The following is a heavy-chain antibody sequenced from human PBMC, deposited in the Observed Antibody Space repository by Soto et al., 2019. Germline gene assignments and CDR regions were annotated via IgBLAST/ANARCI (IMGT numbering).Heavy chain of an antibody. CDR3: ARGDRIADS. CDR2: ISGDSSDT. J-gene: IGHJ4*02. Sequence: GGSLRLSCVASGFSFSPYYMSWIRQSPGKGLEWISYISGDSSDTNYADSVKGRFTISRDNARNSVYLQMNSLRVDDTAVYYCARGDRIADSWGPGTVVIV. V-gene: IGHV3-11*06. CDR1: GFSFSPYY. D-gene: IGHD2-15*01.